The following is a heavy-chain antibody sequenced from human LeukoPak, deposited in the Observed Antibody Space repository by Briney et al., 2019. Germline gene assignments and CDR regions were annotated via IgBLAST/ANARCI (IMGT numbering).Heavy chain of an antibody. V-gene: IGHV4-39*07. J-gene: IGHJ5*02. CDR3: ARDRGGSTFGGVIAQGGNWFDP. Sequence: PSETLSLTCTVSGGSISSSSYYWGWIRQPPGKGLEWIGSIYYSGSTYYNPSLKSRVTISVDTSKNQFSLKLSSVTAADTAVYYCARDRGGSTFGGVIAQGGNWFDPWGQGTLVTVSS. D-gene: IGHD3-16*02. CDR2: IYYSGST. CDR1: GGSISSSSYY.